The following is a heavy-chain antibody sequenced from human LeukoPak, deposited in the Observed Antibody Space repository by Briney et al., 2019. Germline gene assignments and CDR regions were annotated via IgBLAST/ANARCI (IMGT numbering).Heavy chain of an antibody. CDR3: TTDRSGSYQRGDY. Sequence: PGGSLRLSCAASGFTFSNAWMSWVRQAPGKGLEWVGRIKSKTDGGTTDYAAPVKGRFTISRDDSKNTLYLQMNSLKTGDTAVYYCTTDRSGSYQRGDYWGQGTLVTVSS. J-gene: IGHJ4*02. CDR1: GFTFSNAW. V-gene: IGHV3-15*01. D-gene: IGHD1-26*01. CDR2: IKSKTDGGTT.